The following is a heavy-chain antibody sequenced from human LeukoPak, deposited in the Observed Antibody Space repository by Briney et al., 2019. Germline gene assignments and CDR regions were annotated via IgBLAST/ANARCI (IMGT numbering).Heavy chain of an antibody. D-gene: IGHD2-21*01. Sequence: SETLSLTCAVYGGSFSGYYWSWIRQPPGKGLEWIGEINHSGSTNYNPSLKSRVTISVDTSKNQFSLKLSSVTAADTAIYYCARSAWSGAIVVRLPADHYFDSWGQGTLVTVSS. V-gene: IGHV4-34*01. CDR3: ARSAWSGAIVVRLPADHYFDS. CDR1: GGSFSGYY. CDR2: INHSGST. J-gene: IGHJ5*01.